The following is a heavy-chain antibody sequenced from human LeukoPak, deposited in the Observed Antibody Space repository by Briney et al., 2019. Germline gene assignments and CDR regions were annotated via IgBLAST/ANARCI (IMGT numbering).Heavy chain of an antibody. V-gene: IGHV3-9*01. CDR1: GFTFNDFA. D-gene: IGHD3-10*01. CDR2: ISWDGDTV. J-gene: IGHJ4*02. Sequence: PGGSLRLSCVASGFTFNDFAMHWVRQAPGKGLEWVSRISWDGDTVDDADSVKGRFTISRDNSKNTLYLQMNSLRAEDTAVYYCANIFFGRDYYGSGRGDYWGQGTLVTVSS. CDR3: ANIFFGRDYYGSGRGDY.